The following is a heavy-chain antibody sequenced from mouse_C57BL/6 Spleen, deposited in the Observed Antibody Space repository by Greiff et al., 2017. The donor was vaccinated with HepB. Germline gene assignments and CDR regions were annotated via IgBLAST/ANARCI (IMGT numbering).Heavy chain of an antibody. CDR3: ARDWYYYGRGYFDV. D-gene: IGHD1-1*01. V-gene: IGHV3-6*01. CDR1: GYSITSGYY. CDR2: ISYDGSN. Sequence: EVKLQESGPGLVKPSQSLSLTCSVTGYSITSGYYWNWIRQFPGNKLEWMGYISYDGSNNYNPSLKNRISITRDTSKNQFFLKLNSVTTEDTATYYCARDWYYYGRGYFDVWGTGTTVTVSS. J-gene: IGHJ1*03.